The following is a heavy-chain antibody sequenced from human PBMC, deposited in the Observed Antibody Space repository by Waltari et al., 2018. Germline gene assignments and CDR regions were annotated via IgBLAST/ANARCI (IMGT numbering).Heavy chain of an antibody. J-gene: IGHJ4*02. CDR1: GYTFTSYD. CDR2: MNPNSGNT. CDR3: ARSRYCSGGSCYGY. D-gene: IGHD2-15*01. Sequence: QVQLVQSGAEVKKPGASVKVSCKASGYTFTSYDINWVRTATGQGLEWVGWMNPNSGNTGYAQKFQGRVTMTRNTSISTAYMELSSLRSEDTAVYYCARSRYCSGGSCYGYWGQGTLVTVSS. V-gene: IGHV1-8*02.